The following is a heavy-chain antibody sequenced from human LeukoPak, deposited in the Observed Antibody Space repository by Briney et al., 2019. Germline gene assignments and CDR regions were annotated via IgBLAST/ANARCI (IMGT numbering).Heavy chain of an antibody. D-gene: IGHD5-12*01. Sequence: PGGSLRLSCVASGFPFSNHAMSWVRQAPGKGLEWVSAISGSTIYTYSADSVKGRFTTSRDNSKNTLYLQMNSLSVEDTAVYFCASQVSGYYFFDSWGQGTLVTVSS. CDR1: GFPFSNHA. V-gene: IGHV3-23*01. CDR3: ASQVSGYYFFDS. CDR2: ISGSTIYT. J-gene: IGHJ4*02.